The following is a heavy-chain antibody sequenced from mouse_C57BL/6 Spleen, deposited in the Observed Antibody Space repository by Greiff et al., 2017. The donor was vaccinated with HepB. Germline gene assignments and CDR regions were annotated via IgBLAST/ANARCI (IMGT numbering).Heavy chain of an antibody. CDR2: IWGVGST. CDR1: GFSLTSYG. J-gene: IGHJ3*01. CDR3: ARRGSNYGFAY. D-gene: IGHD2-5*01. V-gene: IGHV2-6*01. Sequence: VKVVESGPGLVAPSQSLSITCTVSGFSLTSYGVDWVRQSPGKGLEWLGVIWGVGSTNYNSALKSRLSISKDNSKSQVFLKMNSLQTDDTAMYYCARRGSNYGFAYWGQGTLVTVSA.